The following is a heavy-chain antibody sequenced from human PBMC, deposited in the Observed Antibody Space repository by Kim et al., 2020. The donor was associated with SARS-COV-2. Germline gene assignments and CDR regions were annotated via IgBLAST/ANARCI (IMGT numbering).Heavy chain of an antibody. V-gene: IGHV3-30*04. D-gene: IGHD6-19*01. CDR2: ISYDGSNK. CDR3: AREAVSRGQGRFDP. CDR1: GFTFSSYA. Sequence: GGSLRLSCAASGFTFSSYAMHWVRQAPGKGLEWVAVISYDGSNKYYADSVKGRFTISRDNSKNTLYLQMNSLRAEDTAVYYCAREAVSRGQGRFDPWGQG. J-gene: IGHJ5*02.